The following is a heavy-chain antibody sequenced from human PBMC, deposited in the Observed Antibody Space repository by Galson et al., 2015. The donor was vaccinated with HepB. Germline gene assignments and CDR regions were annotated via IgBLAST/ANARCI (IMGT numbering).Heavy chain of an antibody. D-gene: IGHD4-17*01. Sequence: SLRLSCAASGFTFDDYAMHWVRQAPGKGLEWVSGISWNSGSIGYADSVKGRFTISRDNAKNSLYLQMNSLRAEDTALYYCAKDFGGDYGGFDYWGQGTLVTVSS. CDR2: ISWNSGSI. CDR3: AKDFGGDYGGFDY. CDR1: GFTFDDYA. V-gene: IGHV3-9*01. J-gene: IGHJ4*02.